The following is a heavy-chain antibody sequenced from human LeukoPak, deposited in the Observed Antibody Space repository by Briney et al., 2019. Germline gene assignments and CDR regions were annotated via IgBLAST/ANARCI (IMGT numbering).Heavy chain of an antibody. V-gene: IGHV1-69*13. Sequence: SVKVSCKASGGTFSSYAISWVRQAPGQGLEWMGGIIPIFGTANYAQKFQGRVTITADESTSTAYMELSSLRSEDTAVYYCASRKSGKRQSGSYLKAHFDYWGQGTLVTVSS. CDR1: GGTFSSYA. J-gene: IGHJ4*02. CDR2: IIPIFGTA. D-gene: IGHD1-26*01. CDR3: ASRKSGKRQSGSYLKAHFDY.